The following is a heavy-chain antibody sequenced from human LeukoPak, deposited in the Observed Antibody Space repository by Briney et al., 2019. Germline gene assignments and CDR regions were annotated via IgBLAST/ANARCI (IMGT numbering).Heavy chain of an antibody. J-gene: IGHJ5*02. CDR2: IIPILGIA. D-gene: IGHD3-10*01. V-gene: IGHV1-69*04. CDR1: GGTFSSYA. Sequence: ASVKVSCKASGGTFSSYAISWVRQAPGQGLEWMGRIIPILGIANYAQKFQGRVTITADKSTGTAYMELSSLRSEDTAVYYCARDLLSGGFDPWGQGTLVTVSS. CDR3: ARDLLSGGFDP.